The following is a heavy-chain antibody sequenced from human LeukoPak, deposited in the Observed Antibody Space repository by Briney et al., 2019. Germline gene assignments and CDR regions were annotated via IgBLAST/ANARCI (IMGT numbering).Heavy chain of an antibody. Sequence: PGGSLRLSRAASGFTFSSHWMHWVRHAPGKGLVWVSRINTDGTITTYADSVKGRFTISRDNAKNTLYLQMNSLRAEDTAVYYCARDLLAATGWWGQGTLVTVSS. CDR3: ARDLLAATGW. CDR1: GFTFSSHW. V-gene: IGHV3-74*01. D-gene: IGHD6-13*01. CDR2: INTDGTIT. J-gene: IGHJ4*02.